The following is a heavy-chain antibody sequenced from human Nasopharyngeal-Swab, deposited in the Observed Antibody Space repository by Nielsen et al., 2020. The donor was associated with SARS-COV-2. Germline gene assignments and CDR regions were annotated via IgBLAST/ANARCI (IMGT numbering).Heavy chain of an antibody. CDR1: GFTFSYYA. CDR3: VKKTIERSYDY. D-gene: IGHD1-26*01. V-gene: IGHV3-64D*08. J-gene: IGHJ4*02. Sequence: GESLKISCSASGFTFSYYAMNWVRQAPGKGLEYVSAISDNGGSTYYADSVKGRFTISRDNSRNTLYLQMSSPRAEDTAVYYCVKKTIERSYDYWGQGTLVTVSS. CDR2: ISDNGGST.